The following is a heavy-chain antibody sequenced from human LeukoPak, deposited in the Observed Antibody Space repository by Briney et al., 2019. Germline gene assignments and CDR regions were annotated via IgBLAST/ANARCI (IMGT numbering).Heavy chain of an antibody. CDR3: VTRPSHEGSSSWCGWFDP. CDR1: GGSFSGYY. V-gene: IGHV4-34*01. J-gene: IGHJ5*02. Sequence: SETLSLTCAVYGGSFSGYYWSWIRQPPGKGLEWIGEINHSGSTNYNPSLKSRVTISVDTSKNQFSLKLSSVTAADTAVYYCVTRPSHEGSSSWCGWFDPWGQGTLVTVSS. D-gene: IGHD6-13*01. CDR2: INHSGST.